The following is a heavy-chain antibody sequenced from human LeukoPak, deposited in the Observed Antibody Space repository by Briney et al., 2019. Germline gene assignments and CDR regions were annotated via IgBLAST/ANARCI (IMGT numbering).Heavy chain of an antibody. Sequence: GGSLRLSCAASGFTFSSYAMHWVRQAPGKGLEWVAVISYDGSNKYYADSVKGRFTISRDNSKNTLYLQMNSLRAEDTAVYYCARENYYDSSGYSGPGDAFDIWGQGTMVTVSS. CDR3: ARENYYDSSGYSGPGDAFDI. D-gene: IGHD3-22*01. V-gene: IGHV3-30-3*01. CDR2: ISYDGSNK. J-gene: IGHJ3*02. CDR1: GFTFSSYA.